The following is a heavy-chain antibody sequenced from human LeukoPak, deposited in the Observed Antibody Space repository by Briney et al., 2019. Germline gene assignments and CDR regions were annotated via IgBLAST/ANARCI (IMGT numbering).Heavy chain of an antibody. D-gene: IGHD3-10*01. CDR3: ARTTTVRGTYYMDV. Sequence: ASETLSLTCAVYGGSFSGYYWSWIRQPPGKGLEWIGEINHSGSTNDNPSLKSRVTISVDTSKNQFSLKLSSVTAADTAVYYCARTTTVRGTYYMDVWGKGTTVTISS. J-gene: IGHJ6*03. CDR2: INHSGST. V-gene: IGHV4-34*01. CDR1: GGSFSGYY.